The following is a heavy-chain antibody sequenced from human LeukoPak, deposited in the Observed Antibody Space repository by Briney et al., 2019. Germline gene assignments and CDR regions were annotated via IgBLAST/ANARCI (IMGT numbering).Heavy chain of an antibody. CDR2: IYYSGST. J-gene: IGHJ6*03. CDR1: GGSISSYY. Sequence: SSETLSLTCTVSGGSISSYYWSWIRQPPGKGLEWIGYIYYSGSTNYNPSLKSRVTISVDTSKNLFSLKLSSVTAADTAVYYCARVWFGAVAGRYYYYMDVWGKGTTVTVSS. D-gene: IGHD6-19*01. CDR3: ARVWFGAVAGRYYYYMDV. V-gene: IGHV4-59*01.